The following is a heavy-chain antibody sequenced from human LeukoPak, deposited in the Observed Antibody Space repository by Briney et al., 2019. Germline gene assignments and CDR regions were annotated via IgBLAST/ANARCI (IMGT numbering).Heavy chain of an antibody. CDR3: ASTPSYDILTVDY. CDR1: GFTFSSYS. J-gene: IGHJ4*02. CDR2: ISSSSSTI. D-gene: IGHD3-9*01. V-gene: IGHV3-48*01. Sequence: GGSLRLSCAASGFTFSSYSMNWVRQAPGKGLEWVSYISSSSSTIYYADSVKGRFTISRDNAKNSLYLQMNSLRAEDTAVYHCASTPSYDILTVDYWGQGTLVTVSS.